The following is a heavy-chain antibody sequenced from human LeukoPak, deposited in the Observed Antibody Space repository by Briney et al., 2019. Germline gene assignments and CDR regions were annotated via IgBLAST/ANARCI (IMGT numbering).Heavy chain of an antibody. CDR1: GFTFSSYA. Sequence: GGSLRLSCAASGFTFSSYAMSWVRQAPGKGLEWVAYIQYDGSNEQYADSVKGRFSISRDSSKNILYLQLNSLRAEDTAVYYCAKDRGSNGLGCYYYYTDVWGKGTTVTISS. D-gene: IGHD2-8*01. V-gene: IGHV3-30*02. J-gene: IGHJ6*03. CDR2: IQYDGSNE. CDR3: AKDRGSNGLGCYYYYTDV.